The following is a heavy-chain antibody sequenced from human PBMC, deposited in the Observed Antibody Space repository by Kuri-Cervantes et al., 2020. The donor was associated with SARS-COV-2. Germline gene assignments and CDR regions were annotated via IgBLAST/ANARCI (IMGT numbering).Heavy chain of an antibody. CDR3: ARGNSNPEVY. D-gene: IGHD4-11*01. CDR1: GGTFSSYA. J-gene: IGHJ4*02. Sequence: ASVKVSCKASGGTFSSYAISWVRQAPGQGLEWMGIINPSGGSTSYAQKFQGRVTMTRDTSTSTVYMELSSLRSEDTAVYYCARGNSNPEVYWGQGTLVTVSS. V-gene: IGHV1-46*01. CDR2: INPSGGST.